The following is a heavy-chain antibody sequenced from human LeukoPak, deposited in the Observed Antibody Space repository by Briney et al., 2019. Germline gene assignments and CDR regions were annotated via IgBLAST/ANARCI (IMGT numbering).Heavy chain of an antibody. V-gene: IGHV3-48*02. D-gene: IGHD3-9*01. Sequence: GGSLRLSCAASGFTFSSYSMSWVRQAPGKGLEWVSYISSSSSTIYYADSVKGRFTISRDNAKNSLYLQMNSLRDEDTAVYYCARELLTGYYPPCGYWGQGTLVTVSS. CDR1: GFTFSSYS. CDR2: ISSSSSTI. CDR3: ARELLTGYYPPCGY. J-gene: IGHJ4*02.